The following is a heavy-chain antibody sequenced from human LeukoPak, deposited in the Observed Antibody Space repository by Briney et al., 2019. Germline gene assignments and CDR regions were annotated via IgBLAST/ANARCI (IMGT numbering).Heavy chain of an antibody. CDR2: INHSGST. J-gene: IGHJ5*02. V-gene: IGHV4-34*01. CDR3: ARGRTGYRRHNWFDP. Sequence: SETLSLTCAVYGGPFSGYYWSWIRQPPGKGLEWIGEINHSGSTNYNPSLKSRVTISVDTSKNQFSLKLSSVTAADTAVYYCARGRTGYRRHNWFDPWGQGTLVTVSS. CDR1: GGPFSGYY. D-gene: IGHD1-1*01.